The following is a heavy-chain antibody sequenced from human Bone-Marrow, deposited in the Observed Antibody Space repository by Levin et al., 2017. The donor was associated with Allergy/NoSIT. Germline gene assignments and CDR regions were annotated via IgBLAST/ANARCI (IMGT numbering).Heavy chain of an antibody. V-gene: IGHV3-49*03. CDR3: TRVVVGAPDAFDI. CDR1: GFTFGDYA. D-gene: IGHD1-26*01. J-gene: IGHJ3*02. Sequence: GESLKISCTASGFTFGDYAMSWFRQAPGKGLEWVGFIRSKAYGGTTEYAASVKGRFTISRDDSKSIAYLQMNSLKTEDTAVYYCTRVVVGAPDAFDIWGQGTMVTVSS. CDR2: IRSKAYGGTT.